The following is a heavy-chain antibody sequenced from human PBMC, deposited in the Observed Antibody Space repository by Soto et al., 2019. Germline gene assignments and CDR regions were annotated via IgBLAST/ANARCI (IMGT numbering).Heavy chain of an antibody. J-gene: IGHJ4*02. Sequence: EVQVLESGGGLVQPGGSLRLSCAASGFTFSSYAMSWVRQAPGKGLEWVSAISGSGDSTYYADSVKGRFGIPRDNSKNTLYLQMNSLRAEDTAVYFCAKGHTLGFDYWGRGTLVTVSS. CDR3: AKGHTLGFDY. CDR1: GFTFSSYA. CDR2: ISGSGDST. V-gene: IGHV3-23*01. D-gene: IGHD7-27*01.